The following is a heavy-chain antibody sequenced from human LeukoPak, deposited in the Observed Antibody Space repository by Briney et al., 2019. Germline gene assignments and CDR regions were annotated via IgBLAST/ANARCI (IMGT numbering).Heavy chain of an antibody. D-gene: IGHD6-13*01. J-gene: IGHJ6*03. CDR3: ARDPGPSSSSYYYYYYMDV. V-gene: IGHV1-69*05. CDR2: IIPIFGTA. CDR1: GGTFSGYA. Sequence: SVKVSCKASGGTFSGYAISWVRQAPGQGLEWMGGIIPIFGTANYAQKFQGRVTITTDESTSTAYMELSSLRSEDTAVYYCARDPGPSSSSYYYYYYMDVWGKGTTVTVSS.